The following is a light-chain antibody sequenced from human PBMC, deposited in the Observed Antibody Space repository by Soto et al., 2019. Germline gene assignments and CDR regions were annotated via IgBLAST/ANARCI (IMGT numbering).Light chain of an antibody. V-gene: IGKV3-20*01. CDR2: DAS. Sequence: ESVFTQPPGTLSLSPGERATLSCRASQSVNNNHLAWYQQKPGQAPRLLIYDASSRATGIPDRFSGSGSGTDFTLSISRLEPEDFAVYYCQQYTTSPPITFGQGTRLEIK. CDR1: QSVNNNH. CDR3: QQYTTSPPIT. J-gene: IGKJ5*01.